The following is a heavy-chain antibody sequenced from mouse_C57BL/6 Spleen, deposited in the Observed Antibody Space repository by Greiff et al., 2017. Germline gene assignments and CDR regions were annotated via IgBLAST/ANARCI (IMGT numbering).Heavy chain of an antibody. V-gene: IGHV1-80*01. Sequence: QVQLQQSGAELVKPGASVKISCKASGYAFSSYWINWVKQRPGKGLEWIGQIYPGDGDTKYNVKFKGKATLTADKSSSTAYMQLNSLTSEDSAVYVCARAHNCVYWYFDVWDTGTTVTVSS. J-gene: IGHJ1*03. D-gene: IGHD1-3*01. CDR1: GYAFSSYW. CDR2: IYPGDGDT. CDR3: ARAHNCVYWYFDV.